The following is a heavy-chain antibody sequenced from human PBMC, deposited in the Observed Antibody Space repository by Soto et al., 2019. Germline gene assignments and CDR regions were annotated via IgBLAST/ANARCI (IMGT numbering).Heavy chain of an antibody. CDR1: GFTFSSYA. J-gene: IGHJ4*02. Sequence: HPGGSLRLSCAASGFTFSSYAMSWVRQAPGKGLEWVSAISGSGSGTYYADSVKGRFTISKDNSKNTLYLQMNCLRAEDTAVYYCAKDKDCSGGTCYYDYWGQGTLVTVSS. V-gene: IGHV3-23*01. D-gene: IGHD2-15*01. CDR3: AKDKDCSGGTCYYDY. CDR2: ISGSGSGT.